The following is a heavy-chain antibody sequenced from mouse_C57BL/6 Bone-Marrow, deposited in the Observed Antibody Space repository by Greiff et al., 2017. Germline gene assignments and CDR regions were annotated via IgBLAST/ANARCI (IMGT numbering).Heavy chain of an antibody. CDR2: IDPSDSYT. V-gene: IGHV1-69*01. D-gene: IGHD3-2*02. CDR3: ARESSGYAMDY. CDR1: GYTFTSYW. Sequence: QVQLQQPGAELVMPGASVKLSCKASGYTFTSYWMHWVKQRPGPGLEWIGEIDPSDSYTNYNQKFKGKSPLTGDKSSSTAYMQRSSLTSEDSAVYYCARESSGYAMDYWGQGTSVTVSS. J-gene: IGHJ4*01.